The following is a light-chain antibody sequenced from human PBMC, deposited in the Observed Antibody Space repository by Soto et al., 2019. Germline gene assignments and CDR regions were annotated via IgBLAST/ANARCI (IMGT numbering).Light chain of an antibody. CDR3: MQALQTPLT. V-gene: IGKV2-28*01. Sequence: DILMTQSPLSLPVTPGEPASISCRSSQSLLHSNGYNYLDWYLQKPGQSPQLLIYLGSNRASGVPDRFSGSGSGTDFTLKISRVEAEDVGVYYCMQALQTPLTFGGGTKVDI. J-gene: IGKJ4*01. CDR1: QSLLHSNGYNY. CDR2: LGS.